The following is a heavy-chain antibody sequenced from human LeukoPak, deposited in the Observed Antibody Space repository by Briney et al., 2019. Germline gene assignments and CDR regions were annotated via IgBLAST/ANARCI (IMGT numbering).Heavy chain of an antibody. D-gene: IGHD5-12*01. CDR3: ARVYSGYDCGVGWFDP. Sequence: PSETLSLTCTVSGGSISSYYWSWIRQPPGKGLEWIGYIYYSGSTNYNPSLKSRVTISVDTSKNQFSLKLSSVTAADTAVYYCARVYSGYDCGVGWFDPWGQGTLVTVSS. J-gene: IGHJ5*02. CDR1: GGSISSYY. V-gene: IGHV4-59*01. CDR2: IYYSGST.